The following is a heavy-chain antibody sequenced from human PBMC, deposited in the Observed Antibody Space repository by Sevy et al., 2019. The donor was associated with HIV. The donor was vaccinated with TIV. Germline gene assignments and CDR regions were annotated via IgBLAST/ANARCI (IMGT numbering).Heavy chain of an antibody. D-gene: IGHD3-10*01. V-gene: IGHV1-24*01. CDR2: FDPEDGET. CDR3: ATCQYYYGSGSYPKYYYYYGMDV. J-gene: IGHJ6*02. CDR1: GYTLTELS. Sequence: ASVKVSCKVSGYTLTELSMHWVRQAPGKGLEWMGGFDPEDGETIYAQKFQGRVTMTEDTSTETAYMELSSLGSEDTAVYSCATCQYYYGSGSYPKYYYYYGMDVWGQGTTVTVSS.